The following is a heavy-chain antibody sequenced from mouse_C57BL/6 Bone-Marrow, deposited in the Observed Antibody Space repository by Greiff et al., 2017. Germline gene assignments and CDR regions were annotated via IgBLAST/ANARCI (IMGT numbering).Heavy chain of an antibody. Sequence: VQLKESGPELVKPGASVKIPCKASGYTFTDYNMDWVKQSHGKSLEWIGDINPKNGGTIYNQKFKGKATLTVDKSSSTAYMEPRSLTSEDTAVYYCARSTVVEGGYFDVWGTGTTVTVSS. CDR3: ARSTVVEGGYFDV. J-gene: IGHJ1*03. D-gene: IGHD1-1*01. CDR2: INPKNGGT. CDR1: GYTFTDYN. V-gene: IGHV1-18*01.